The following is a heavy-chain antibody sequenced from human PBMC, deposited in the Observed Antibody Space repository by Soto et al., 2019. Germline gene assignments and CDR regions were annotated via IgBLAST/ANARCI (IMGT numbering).Heavy chain of an antibody. D-gene: IGHD2-8*01. CDR1: GFTFTSYA. CDR2: ISGSGGST. CDR3: AKGTNSGNNYFDY. V-gene: IGHV3-23*01. Sequence: GSLRLSCAGSGFTFTSYAMSWVRQAPGKGLEWVSGISGSGGSTYYADSVKGRFTISRDNSKNTLYLQMNSLRAEDTAIYYCAKGTNSGNNYFDYWGQGTLVTVS. J-gene: IGHJ4*02.